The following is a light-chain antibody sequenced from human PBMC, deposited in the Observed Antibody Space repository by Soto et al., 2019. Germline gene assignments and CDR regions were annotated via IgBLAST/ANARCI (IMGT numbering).Light chain of an antibody. CDR1: SSDVGVFNY. V-gene: IGLV2-14*03. CDR3: IAYATSSTWV. Sequence: LTQPASVSGSPGQSITISCTGTSSDVGVFNYVSWYQQHPGRVPKLLIYEVTHRPSGVSDRFSGSKSGNTASLTISRLRPEDESTYFCIAYATSSTWVFGGGTQLTVL. CDR2: EVT. J-gene: IGLJ3*02.